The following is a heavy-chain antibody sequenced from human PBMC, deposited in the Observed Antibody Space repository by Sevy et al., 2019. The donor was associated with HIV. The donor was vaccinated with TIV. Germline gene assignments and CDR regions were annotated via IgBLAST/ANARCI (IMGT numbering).Heavy chain of an antibody. CDR3: AKGFCSGATCPRDYYYYGIDV. D-gene: IGHD2-15*01. CDR1: EFTFSSYA. Sequence: GGSLRLSCSASEFTFSSYAMSWVRQAPGKGLEWVSSISGSGRFTYYADFVEGRFIISRDNFKNTLSVQMNSLRAEDTAVYYCAKGFCSGATCPRDYYYYGIDVWGQGTTVTVSS. CDR2: ISGSGRFT. V-gene: IGHV3-23*01. J-gene: IGHJ6*02.